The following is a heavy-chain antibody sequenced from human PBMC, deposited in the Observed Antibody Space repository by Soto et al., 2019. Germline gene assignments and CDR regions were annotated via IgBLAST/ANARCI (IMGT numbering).Heavy chain of an antibody. CDR1: EFTFTTYA. V-gene: IGHV3-23*01. CDR2: ISGSGDST. J-gene: IGHJ6*02. Sequence: EVQLLESGGGFVQPGGSLRLSWAASEFTFTTYAMSWVRQAPGKGLEWVSGISGSGDSTYYADSVKGRFTISRDNSKNTLYLQINSLRAEDTAVYYCAKDSGDIAVVPAAGYGMDVWGQGTTVTVSS. CDR3: AKDSGDIAVVPAAGYGMDV. D-gene: IGHD2-2*01.